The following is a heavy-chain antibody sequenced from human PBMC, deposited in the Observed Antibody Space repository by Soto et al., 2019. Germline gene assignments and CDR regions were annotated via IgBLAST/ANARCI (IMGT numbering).Heavy chain of an antibody. V-gene: IGHV1-69*06. J-gene: IGHJ6*02. CDR1: GGTFSSYA. CDR2: IIPIFGTA. Sequence: SVKVSCKASGGTFSSYAISWVRQAPGQGLEWMGGIIPIFGTANYAQKFQGRVTITADKSTSTAYMELSSLRSEDTAVYYCARAIGTAMVPSYYGMDVWGQGTTVTVSS. CDR3: ARAIGTAMVPSYYGMDV. D-gene: IGHD5-18*01.